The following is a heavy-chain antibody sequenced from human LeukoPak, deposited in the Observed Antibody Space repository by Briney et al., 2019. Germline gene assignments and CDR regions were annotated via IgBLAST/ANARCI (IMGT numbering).Heavy chain of an antibody. CDR3: ARRGYCSSTSCYDY. V-gene: IGHV1-2*02. J-gene: IGHJ4*02. Sequence: ASVKVSCKASGYTCTGYYMHWVRQAPGQGLEWMGWINPNSGGTNYAQKFQGRVTMTRDTSISTAYMELSRLTSDDTAVYYCARRGYCSSTSCYDYWGQGTLVTVSS. CDR1: GYTCTGYY. D-gene: IGHD2-2*01. CDR2: INPNSGGT.